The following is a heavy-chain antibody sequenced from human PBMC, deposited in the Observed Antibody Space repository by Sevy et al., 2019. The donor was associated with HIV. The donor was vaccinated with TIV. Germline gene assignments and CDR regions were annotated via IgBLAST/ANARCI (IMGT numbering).Heavy chain of an antibody. Sequence: SETLSLTCAVHDGSFSGYYWNWIRQLPGKGLEWIGEINESGITYYNPSLKSRVTISVDTSKKQFSLRLNSVTAVDSAVYFCARTPPVVVVPGAPSWFDPWGQGTLVTVSS. D-gene: IGHD2-2*01. CDR1: DGSFSGYY. CDR2: INESGIT. V-gene: IGHV4-34*01. J-gene: IGHJ5*02. CDR3: ARTPPVVVVPGAPSWFDP.